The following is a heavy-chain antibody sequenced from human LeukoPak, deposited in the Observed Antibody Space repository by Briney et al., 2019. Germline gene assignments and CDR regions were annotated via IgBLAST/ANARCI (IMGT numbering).Heavy chain of an antibody. Sequence: SETLSLTCTVSGGSISSYYWSWIRQPPGKGLEWIGYIYYSGSTNYNPSLKSRVTISVDTSKNQFSLKLSSVTAADTAVYYCASHGYSGYDLNWFDPWGQGTLVTVSS. CDR3: ASHGYSGYDLNWFDP. J-gene: IGHJ5*02. D-gene: IGHD5-12*01. V-gene: IGHV4-59*01. CDR2: IYYSGST. CDR1: GGSISSYY.